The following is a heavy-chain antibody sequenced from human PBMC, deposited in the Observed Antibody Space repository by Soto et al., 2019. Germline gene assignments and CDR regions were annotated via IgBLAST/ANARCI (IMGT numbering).Heavy chain of an antibody. J-gene: IGHJ4*02. D-gene: IGHD3-9*01. Sequence: EVQLVGSGGGLVQPGGSLRLSCAASGFAFSTYWMHWVRQAPGKGLVWVSHIVSDGSRTSYADSVKGRFTISRDNAKNTVYLQMDSLRAEDTGVYYWARDWRYAVDYWGQGTLVTVSS. CDR3: ARDWRYAVDY. CDR1: GFAFSTYW. V-gene: IGHV3-74*01. CDR2: IVSDGSRT.